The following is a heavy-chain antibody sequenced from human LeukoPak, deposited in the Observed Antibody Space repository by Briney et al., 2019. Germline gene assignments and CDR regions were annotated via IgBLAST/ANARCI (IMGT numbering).Heavy chain of an antibody. J-gene: IGHJ4*02. D-gene: IGHD3-3*01. V-gene: IGHV4-34*01. Sequence: PSETLSLTCAVYGGSFSGYYWSWIRRPPGKGLEWIGEINHSGSTNYNPSLKSRVTISVDTSKNQFSLKLSSVTAADTAVYYCARAPSVLRFLEWSSKYYFDYWGQGTLVTVSS. CDR3: ARAPSVLRFLEWSSKYYFDY. CDR1: GGSFSGYY. CDR2: INHSGST.